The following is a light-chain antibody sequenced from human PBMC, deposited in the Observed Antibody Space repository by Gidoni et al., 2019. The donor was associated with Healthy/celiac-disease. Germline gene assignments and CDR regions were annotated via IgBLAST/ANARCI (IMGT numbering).Light chain of an antibody. CDR2: KVS. V-gene: IGKV2D-30*01. J-gene: IGKJ3*01. CDR3: MQGTQWGAT. Sequence: DVVMTQSPLSLPVTLGQPASISCRSSQSLVYSDGNTYLNWFQQRPGQSPRRLIYKVSILDSGVPDRFSGSGSGTDFTLKISRVEAEDFGVYYCMQGTQWGATFGPGTKVDIK. CDR1: QSLVYSDGNTY.